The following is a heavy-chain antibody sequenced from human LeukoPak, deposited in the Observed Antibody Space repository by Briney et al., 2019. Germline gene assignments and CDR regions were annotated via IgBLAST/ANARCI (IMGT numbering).Heavy chain of an antibody. CDR3: TTRIVGATTNVH. CDR1: GYTFTSYG. D-gene: IGHD1-26*01. CDR2: IYSGGST. J-gene: IGHJ4*02. V-gene: IGHV3-53*01. Sequence: GASVKVSCKASGYTFTSYGISWVRQAPGKGLEWVSVIYSGGSTYYADSVKGRFTISRDNSKNTLYLQMNSLRAEDTAVYYCTTRIVGATTNVHWGQGTLVTVSS.